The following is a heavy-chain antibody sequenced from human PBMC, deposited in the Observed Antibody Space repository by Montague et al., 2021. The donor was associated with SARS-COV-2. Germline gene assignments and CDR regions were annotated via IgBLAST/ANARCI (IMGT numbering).Heavy chain of an antibody. J-gene: IGHJ6*02. CDR2: IMADGSQK. CDR3: AREKTVRGSYYFGMDV. CDR1: DFSLDLSW. V-gene: IGHV3-7*03. D-gene: IGHD3-10*01. Sequence: SLRLSCAASDFSLDLSWMSWVRQAPGKGLEWVANIMADGSQKYYVDSVKGRFTISRDKAYKSVYLQMNGLRVEDTAVYYCAREKTVRGSYYFGMDVWGQGTTVTVSS.